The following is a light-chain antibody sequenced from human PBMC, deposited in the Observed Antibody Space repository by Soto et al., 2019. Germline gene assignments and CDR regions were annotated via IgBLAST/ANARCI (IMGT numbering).Light chain of an antibody. CDR2: GNN. V-gene: IGLV1-44*01. CDR1: SSNIGSNT. Sequence: QSALTQPPSASETPGQRVTISCSGSSSNIGSNTVNWYQQFPETAPKLLIFGNNQRPSGVPDRFSGSKSGSTASLTISGLQAEDEADYYCSSYTSSITYVFGTGTKVTVL. J-gene: IGLJ1*01. CDR3: SSYTSSITYV.